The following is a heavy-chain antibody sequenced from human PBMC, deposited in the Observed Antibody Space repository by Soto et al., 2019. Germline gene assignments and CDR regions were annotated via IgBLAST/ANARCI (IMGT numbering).Heavy chain of an antibody. CDR1: GFTFSSYG. CDR2: ISYDGSNK. J-gene: IGHJ4*02. Sequence: PGGSLRLSCAASGFTFSSYGMHWVRQAPGKGLEWVAVISYDGSNKYYADSVKGRFTISRDNSKNTLYLQMNSLRAEDTTVYYCAKGGLPDYWGQGTLVTVSS. V-gene: IGHV3-30*18. D-gene: IGHD3-22*01. CDR3: AKGGLPDY.